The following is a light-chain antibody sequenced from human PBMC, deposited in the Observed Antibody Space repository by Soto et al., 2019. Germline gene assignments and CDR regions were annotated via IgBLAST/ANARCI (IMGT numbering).Light chain of an antibody. J-gene: IGKJ4*01. V-gene: IGKV3-15*01. Sequence: EIVMTQSPATLSVSPGERATLSCRASQRLSSNLAWYQQKPGQAPRLLIYGASTRANGIPARFSGSGSGTEFTLTISSLQSEDFAVYYCQQYDDWPLTFGGGTKVEIK. CDR2: GAS. CDR3: QQYDDWPLT. CDR1: QRLSSN.